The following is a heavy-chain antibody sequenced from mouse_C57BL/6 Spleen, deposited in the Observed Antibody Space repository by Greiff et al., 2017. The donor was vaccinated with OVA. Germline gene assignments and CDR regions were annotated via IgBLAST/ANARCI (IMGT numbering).Heavy chain of an antibody. CDR3: ATGLRLRAMDY. CDR2: INPNNGGT. V-gene: IGHV1-26*01. CDR1: GYTFTDYY. Sequence: VQLQQSGPELVKPGASVKISCKASGYTFTDYYMNWVKQSHGKSLEWIGDINPNNGGTSYNQKFKGKATLTVDKSSSTAYMELRSLTSEDSAVYYCATGLRLRAMDYWGQGTSVTVSS. D-gene: IGHD3-2*02. J-gene: IGHJ4*01.